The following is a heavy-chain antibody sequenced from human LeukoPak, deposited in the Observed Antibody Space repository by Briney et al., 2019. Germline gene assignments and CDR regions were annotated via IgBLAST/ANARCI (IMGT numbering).Heavy chain of an antibody. CDR3: AADVPTHGAGELDF. J-gene: IGHJ4*02. CDR1: GFTFSNAW. CDR2: VKSKTDGGTT. Sequence: PGGSLRLSCAASGFTFSNAWMNWVRQAPGKGLEWAGRVKSKTDGGTTDHTAPVKGRFSISRDDSKNTLYLQMNSLKTEDTAVYYCAADVPTHGAGELDFWGQGTLVTVSS. V-gene: IGHV3-15*01. D-gene: IGHD3-10*01.